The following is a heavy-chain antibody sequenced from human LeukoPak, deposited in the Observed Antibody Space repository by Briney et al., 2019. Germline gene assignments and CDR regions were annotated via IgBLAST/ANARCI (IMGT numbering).Heavy chain of an antibody. Sequence: ASVKVSCTASGFXFTGYYIHWVRQAPGQGLEWMGWINPNSGDTNYAQKFQGRVTMTRDTSINTAYMELSRLRSDDTAVFYCATLYGGWGQGTLVTVSS. D-gene: IGHD3-10*01. CDR2: INPNSGDT. V-gene: IGHV1-2*02. J-gene: IGHJ4*02. CDR1: GFXFTGYY. CDR3: ATLYGG.